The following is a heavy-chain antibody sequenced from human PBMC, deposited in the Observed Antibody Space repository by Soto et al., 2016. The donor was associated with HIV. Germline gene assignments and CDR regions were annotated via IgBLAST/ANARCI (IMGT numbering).Heavy chain of an antibody. CDR3: AKGLVGARVTNDAFDI. Sequence: EVQLVESGGGLVQPGRSLRLSCAASGFTFDDYAMHWVRQAPGKGLEWVSGISWNSGSIGYADSVKGRFTISRDNAKNSLYLQMNSLRAEDMALYYCAKGLVGARVTNDAFDIWGQGTMVTVSS. V-gene: IGHV3-9*03. CDR2: ISWNSGSI. D-gene: IGHD1-26*01. J-gene: IGHJ3*02. CDR1: GFTFDDYA.